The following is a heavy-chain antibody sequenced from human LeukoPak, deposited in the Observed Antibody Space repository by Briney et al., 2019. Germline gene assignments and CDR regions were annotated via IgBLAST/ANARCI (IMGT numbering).Heavy chain of an antibody. D-gene: IGHD4-23*01. CDR1: GGSFSGYY. CDR3: ARVRWRYFDL. Sequence: SETPSLTCAVYGGSFSGYYWSWIRQPPGKGLEWIGEINHSGSTNYNPSLKSRVTISVDTSKNQFSLKLSSVTAADTAVYYCARVRWRYFDLWGRGTLVTVSS. V-gene: IGHV4-34*01. CDR2: INHSGST. J-gene: IGHJ2*01.